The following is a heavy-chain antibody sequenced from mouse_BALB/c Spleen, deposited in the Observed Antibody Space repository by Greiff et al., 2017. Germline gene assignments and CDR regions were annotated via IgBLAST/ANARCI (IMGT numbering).Heavy chain of an antibody. J-gene: IGHJ2*01. Sequence: QVQLQQSGAELVRPGVSVKISCKGSGYTFTDYAMHWVKQSHAKSLEWIGVISTYYGDASYNQKFKGKATMTVDKSSSTAYMELARLTSEDSAIYYCARSPLLRLPSFDYWGQGTTLTVSA. CDR1: GYTFTDYA. V-gene: IGHV1S137*01. D-gene: IGHD1-2*01. CDR2: ISTYYGDA. CDR3: ARSPLLRLPSFDY.